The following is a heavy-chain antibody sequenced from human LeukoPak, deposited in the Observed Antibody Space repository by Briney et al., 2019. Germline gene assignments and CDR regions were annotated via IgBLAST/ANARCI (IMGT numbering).Heavy chain of an antibody. Sequence: PSQTLSLTCTVSGGSISSGDYYWSWIRQPPGKGLEWIGYIYYSGSTYYNPSLKSRVTISVDTSKNQFSLKLSSVTAADTAVYYCAREGKLRILGDRRIDPWGQGTLVTVSS. J-gene: IGHJ5*02. CDR3: AREGKLRILGDRRIDP. V-gene: IGHV4-30-4*08. CDR1: GGSISSGDYY. D-gene: IGHD3-3*01. CDR2: IYYSGST.